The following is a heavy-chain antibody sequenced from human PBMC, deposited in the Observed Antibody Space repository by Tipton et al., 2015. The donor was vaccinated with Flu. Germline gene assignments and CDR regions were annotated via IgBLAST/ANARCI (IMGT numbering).Heavy chain of an antibody. V-gene: IGHV4-59*08. CDR3: ARYPESNYHWFGP. CDR1: GGSISNYY. CDR2: VHYSENT. Sequence: TLSLTCTVSGGSISNYYWSWIRQPPGKGLEWIGYVHYSENTSYNPSLKSRVTMSLDTSKNQFSLRLSSVTAADTAVYYCARYPESNYHWFGPWGQGALVTVSS. D-gene: IGHD4-11*01. J-gene: IGHJ5*02.